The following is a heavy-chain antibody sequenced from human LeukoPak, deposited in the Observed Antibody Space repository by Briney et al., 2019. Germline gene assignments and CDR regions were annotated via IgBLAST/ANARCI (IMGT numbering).Heavy chain of an antibody. Sequence: SETLSLTCTVSGGSISSSSYYWGWIRQPPGKGLEWIGSIYYSGSTYYNPSLKSRVTISVDTSKNQFSLKLSSVTAADTAVYYCARDPWYCSGGNCHHYMDVWGKGTTVTVSS. CDR1: GGSISSSSYY. J-gene: IGHJ6*03. D-gene: IGHD2-15*01. CDR3: ARDPWYCSGGNCHHYMDV. CDR2: IYYSGST. V-gene: IGHV4-39*02.